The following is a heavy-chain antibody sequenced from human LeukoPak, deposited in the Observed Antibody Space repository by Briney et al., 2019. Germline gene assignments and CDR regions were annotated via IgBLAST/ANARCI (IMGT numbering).Heavy chain of an antibody. CDR3: ARDRLHYGEYEKTFDY. J-gene: IGHJ4*02. Sequence: GGSLRLSCTASGFTFSSYWIHWVRQPPGKGLLWVSRINSDGGDTIYADSVRGRFTISRDNAKNTLYLQMNSLGAEDTAVYYCARDRLHYGEYEKTFDYWGQGTLVTVSS. CDR1: GFTFSSYW. D-gene: IGHD4-17*01. V-gene: IGHV3-74*01. CDR2: INSDGGDT.